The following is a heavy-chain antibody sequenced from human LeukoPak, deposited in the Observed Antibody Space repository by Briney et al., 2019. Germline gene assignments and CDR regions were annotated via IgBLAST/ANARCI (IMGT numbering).Heavy chain of an antibody. CDR2: VNRDGSST. CDR3: ARAGPPAFDP. Sequence: GGSLRLSCAASGFTFSDYWMHWVRQAPGKGLVWVSRVNRDGSSTSYADSVKGRFTISRDNAKNTLSLQMNSLRAEDTAVYYCARAGPPAFDPWGQGTLVTVSS. CDR1: GFTFSDYW. J-gene: IGHJ5*02. V-gene: IGHV3-74*01.